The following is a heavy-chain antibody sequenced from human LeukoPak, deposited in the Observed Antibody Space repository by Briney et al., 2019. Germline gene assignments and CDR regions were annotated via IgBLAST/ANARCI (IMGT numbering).Heavy chain of an antibody. D-gene: IGHD2-2*01. CDR3: ARHRSPSSLSFFDI. CDR2: IYTSETT. CDR1: GASISSYY. J-gene: IGHJ4*02. V-gene: IGHV4-4*09. Sequence: SETLSLTCTVSGASISSYYWSWIRQPPGKGLEWIGYIYTSETTNFNPALRSRVTIPIDTSKNQVSLRLSSVTAADTALYYCARHRSPSSLSFFDIWGQGMLVIVSS.